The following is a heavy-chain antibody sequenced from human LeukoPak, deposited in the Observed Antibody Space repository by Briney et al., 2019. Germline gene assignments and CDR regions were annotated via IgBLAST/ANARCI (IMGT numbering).Heavy chain of an antibody. CDR2: ISYGGINQ. D-gene: IGHD1/OR15-1a*01. CDR1: GFTFSSYP. V-gene: IGHV3-30*04. J-gene: IGHJ4*02. CDR3: TLTTFGVVYYFDY. Sequence: GGSLRLSCTTSGFTFSSYPMHWVRQAPGKGLEWVALISYGGINQYYADSVKGRFIISRDNSKNTLYLQLNSLRLEDTAVYYCTLTTFGVVYYFDYWGQGTLVTVSS.